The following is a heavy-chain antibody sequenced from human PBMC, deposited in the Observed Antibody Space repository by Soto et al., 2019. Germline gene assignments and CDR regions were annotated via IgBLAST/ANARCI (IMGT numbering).Heavy chain of an antibody. V-gene: IGHV3-7*01. J-gene: IGHJ6*03. CDR3: ARCTFALSYYYYYDMDV. Sequence: KGLEWVANIKQDGSEKYYVDSVKGRFTISRDNAKNSLYLQMNSLRAEDTAVYYCARCTFALSYYYYYDMDVWGKGTTVTGSS. D-gene: IGHD2-8*01. CDR2: IKQDGSEK.